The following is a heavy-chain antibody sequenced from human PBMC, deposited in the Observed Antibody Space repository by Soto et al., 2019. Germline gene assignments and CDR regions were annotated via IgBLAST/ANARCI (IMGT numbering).Heavy chain of an antibody. V-gene: IGHV3-48*02. CDR1: GFTFSDYT. D-gene: IGHD2-21*01. CDR2: ISSTSNTI. CDR3: ARGRFSSTSYCMDV. J-gene: IGHJ6*02. Sequence: EVQLVESGGGLIQPGGSLRLSCAASGFTFSDYTMNWVRQAPGKGLEWISYISSTSNTIHYADSVKGRFTISRDNAKNSLDLQMNSLRDEDTAVYYCARGRFSSTSYCMDVWGQGTTVIVSS.